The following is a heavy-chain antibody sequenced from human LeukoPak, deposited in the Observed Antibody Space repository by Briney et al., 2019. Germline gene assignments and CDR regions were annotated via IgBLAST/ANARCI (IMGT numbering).Heavy chain of an antibody. J-gene: IGHJ3*02. D-gene: IGHD3-9*01. CDR1: GYTFTSYG. V-gene: IGHV1-18*01. Sequence: ASVKVSCKASGYTFTSYGISWVRQAPGQGLEWMGWISAYNGNTNYAQKLQGRVTMTTDTSTSTAYMELRSLRSDDTAVYYCARGGYFDWLSEPNAFDIWGQGTMVTVSS. CDR3: ARGGYFDWLSEPNAFDI. CDR2: ISAYNGNT.